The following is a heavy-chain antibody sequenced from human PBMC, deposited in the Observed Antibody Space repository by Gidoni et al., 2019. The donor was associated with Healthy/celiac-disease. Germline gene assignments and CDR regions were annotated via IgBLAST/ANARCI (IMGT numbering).Heavy chain of an antibody. Sequence: QVPLQESGPGLVKPSQTLSLTCTFSGGSISSGAYYWRWIRQPPGKGLEWIGYIYYSGSTYYNPSLKSRVTISVDTSKNQFSLKLSSVTAADTAVYYCARVSVVVVVAASKGSYWYFDLWGRGTLVTVSS. V-gene: IGHV4-30-4*01. CDR2: IYYSGST. J-gene: IGHJ2*01. CDR3: ARVSVVVVVAASKGSYWYFDL. D-gene: IGHD2-15*01. CDR1: GGSISSGAYY.